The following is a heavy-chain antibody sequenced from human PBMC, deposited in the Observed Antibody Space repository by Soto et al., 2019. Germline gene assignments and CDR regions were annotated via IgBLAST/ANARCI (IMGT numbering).Heavy chain of an antibody. J-gene: IGHJ6*02. CDR3: ARTLRDYYDSSGYYGPSRYYYYGMDV. V-gene: IGHV1-18*01. CDR2: ISAYNGNT. CDR1: GYTFTSYG. Sequence: XSVKVACKASGYTFTSYGISWVRQAPGQGLEWMGWISAYNGNTNYAQKLQGRVTMTTDTSTSTAYMELRSLRSDDTAVYYCARTLRDYYDSSGYYGPSRYYYYGMDVWGQGTTVTVSS. D-gene: IGHD3-22*01.